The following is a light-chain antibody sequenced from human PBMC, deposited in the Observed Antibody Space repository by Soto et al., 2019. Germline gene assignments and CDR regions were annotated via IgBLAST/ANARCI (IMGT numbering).Light chain of an antibody. CDR1: QSVRSY. CDR3: QQHSNWPPA. CDR2: DAS. Sequence: EIVLTQSPSTLSFSLGERATVSCRASQSVRSYLAWYQQKPGKAPRLLIYDASNGATGIPARFSGSGSGTDFTLTISSLLPEDFAVYYCQQHSNWPPAFCGGPKVEIK. V-gene: IGKV3-11*01. J-gene: IGKJ4*01.